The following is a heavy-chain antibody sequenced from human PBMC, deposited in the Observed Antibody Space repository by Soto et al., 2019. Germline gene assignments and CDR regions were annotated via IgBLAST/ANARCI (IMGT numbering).Heavy chain of an antibody. CDR3: AAGNGYYFYYGLDV. CDR1: GFTFSSYA. D-gene: IGHD1-26*01. J-gene: IGHJ6*02. V-gene: IGHV3-23*01. Sequence: GGSLRLSCAASGFTFSSYAMSWVRQAPGKGLEWVSVISGSGSSKYYADSVKGRFTISRDNSKNTLYLQMNILRAEDSAVYYCAAGNGYYFYYGLDVWGQGTTVTVSS. CDR2: ISGSGSSK.